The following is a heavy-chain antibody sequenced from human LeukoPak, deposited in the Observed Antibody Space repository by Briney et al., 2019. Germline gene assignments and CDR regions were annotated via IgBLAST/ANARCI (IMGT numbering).Heavy chain of an antibody. CDR1: GYTFSDYY. CDR2: INPNSGGT. Sequence: ASVKVSCKASGYTFSDYYMHWVRQAPGQGPEWMGWINPNSGGTNYAQKFQGRVTMTRDTSINTAYVEVGRLRSDDTAVYYCARDPSSRGNFDHWGQGTLVSVSS. D-gene: IGHD5-24*01. J-gene: IGHJ4*02. V-gene: IGHV1-2*02. CDR3: ARDPSSRGNFDH.